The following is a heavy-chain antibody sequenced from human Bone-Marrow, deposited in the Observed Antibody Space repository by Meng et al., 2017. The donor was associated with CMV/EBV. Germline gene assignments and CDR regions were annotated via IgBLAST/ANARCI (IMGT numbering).Heavy chain of an antibody. D-gene: IGHD3-3*01. CDR1: GGSFSGYY. CDR2: INHSGST. V-gene: IGHV4-34*01. Sequence: SQTLSLTCAVYGGSFSGYYWSWIRQPPGKGLEWIGEINHSGSTNYNPSLKSRVTISVDTSKNQFSLKLSPVTAADTAVYYCARVTYYDFWSGYYIDYYYGMDVWGQGTTVTVSS. CDR3: ARVTYYDFWSGYYIDYYYGMDV. J-gene: IGHJ6*02.